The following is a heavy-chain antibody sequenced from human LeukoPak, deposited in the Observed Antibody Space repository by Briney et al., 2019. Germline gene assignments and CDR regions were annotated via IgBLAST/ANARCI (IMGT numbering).Heavy chain of an antibody. J-gene: IGHJ5*02. Sequence: SETLSLTCTVSGGSISSYYWSWIRQPPGKGLEWIGEINHSGSTNYNPSLKSRVTISVDTSKNQFSLKLSSVTAADTAVYYCTRHRCTGGSGDPMNWFVPWGQGTLVTVSS. D-gene: IGHD2-8*02. CDR1: GGSISSYY. V-gene: IGHV4-34*01. CDR3: TRHRCTGGSGDPMNWFVP. CDR2: INHSGST.